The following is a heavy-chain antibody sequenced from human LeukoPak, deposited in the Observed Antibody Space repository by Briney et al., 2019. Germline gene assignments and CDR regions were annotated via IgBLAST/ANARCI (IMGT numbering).Heavy chain of an antibody. CDR3: ARDAYYGGSGYYYYFDY. V-gene: IGHV3-30*15. Sequence: GGSLRLSCAASGFTFTSYALHWVRQAPGKGPEWMAVISYDRSDKIYADSVQGRFTISRDNLKDTLFLQMSSLRAEDTAVYYCARDAYYGGSGYYYYFDYWGQGTLVTVSS. CDR2: ISYDRSDK. CDR1: GFTFTSYA. J-gene: IGHJ4*02. D-gene: IGHD3-22*01.